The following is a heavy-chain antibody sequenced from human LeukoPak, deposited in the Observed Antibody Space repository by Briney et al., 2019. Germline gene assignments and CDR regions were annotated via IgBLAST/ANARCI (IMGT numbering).Heavy chain of an antibody. Sequence: GGSLTLSCAASGFTFDITWLHWVRQAPGKGLEWVSGISGSGGSRFYTDSVKGRFTISRDNSKNTLYLQMNSLRAEDTAVYYCAKLREWELPDLFDYWGQGTLVTVSS. D-gene: IGHD1-26*01. J-gene: IGHJ4*02. CDR1: GFTFDITW. V-gene: IGHV3-23*01. CDR2: ISGSGGSR. CDR3: AKLREWELPDLFDY.